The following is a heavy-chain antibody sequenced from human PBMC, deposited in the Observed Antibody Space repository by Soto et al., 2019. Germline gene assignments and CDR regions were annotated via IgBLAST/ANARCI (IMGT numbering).Heavy chain of an antibody. V-gene: IGHV4-59*01. CDR2: VYYSGST. Sequence: SETLSLTCTVSYGSLSNYYWSWIRQPPGKGLEWIGYVYYSGSTTYNPSLKSRVTISVDTSKNLFSLKLSSVTAADTAVYYCARSVGATFLDFWGQGTLVTVSS. J-gene: IGHJ4*02. D-gene: IGHD1-26*01. CDR1: YGSLSNYY. CDR3: ARSVGATFLDF.